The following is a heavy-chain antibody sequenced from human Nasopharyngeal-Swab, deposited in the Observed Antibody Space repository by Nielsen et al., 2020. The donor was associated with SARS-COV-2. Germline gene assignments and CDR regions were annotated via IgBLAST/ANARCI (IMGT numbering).Heavy chain of an antibody. CDR3: ARGRYYYDFWSGPSPNNWFDP. V-gene: IGHV1-18*01. CDR2: ISAYNGNT. J-gene: IGHJ5*02. CDR1: GYTFTSYG. Sequence: ASVKVSCKASGYTFTSYGISWVRQAPGQGLEWMGWISAYNGNTNYAQKLQGRVTMTTDTSTSTAYMELRSLRSDDTAVYYCARGRYYYDFWSGPSPNNWFDPWGQGTPVTVSS. D-gene: IGHD3-3*01.